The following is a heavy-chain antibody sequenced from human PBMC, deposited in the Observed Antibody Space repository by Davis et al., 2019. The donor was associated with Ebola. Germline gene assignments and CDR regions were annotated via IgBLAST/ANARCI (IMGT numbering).Heavy chain of an antibody. D-gene: IGHD3-10*01. CDR1: GGSISSYY. CDR2: IYYSGST. Sequence: PSETLSLTCTVSGGSISSYYWSWIRQPAGKGLEWIGYIYYSGSTNYNPSLKSRVTISVDTSKNQFSLKLSSVTAADTAVYYCARVREVLLWFGDNWFDPWGQGTLVTVSS. V-gene: IGHV4-59*01. J-gene: IGHJ5*02. CDR3: ARVREVLLWFGDNWFDP.